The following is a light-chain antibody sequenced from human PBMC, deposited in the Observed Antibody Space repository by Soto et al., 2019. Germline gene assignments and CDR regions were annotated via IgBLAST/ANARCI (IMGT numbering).Light chain of an antibody. CDR2: GAS. V-gene: IGKV3-20*01. J-gene: IGKJ1*01. Sequence: EIVLTQSPGTLSLSPGESATLPCRASQSVRNNYLAWYQQKPGQPPRLLIYGASTRAAGIPDRFSGSGSGTDFALTVSTLEAEDFAVYFCQQYGNSPWTFGQGTKVEIK. CDR3: QQYGNSPWT. CDR1: QSVRNNY.